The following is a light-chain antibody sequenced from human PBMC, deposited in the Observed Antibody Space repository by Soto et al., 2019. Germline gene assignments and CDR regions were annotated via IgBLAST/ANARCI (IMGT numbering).Light chain of an antibody. Sequence: IVITQSPAPVSASPGERVTLSCRASQSVSGNVAWYHQKPGQPPRLLVYGASTTATDIPARFFGSGSETDFTLTITRLQSEDFGTYYCQQLNSWTRTFGQGTKVDIK. J-gene: IGKJ1*01. V-gene: IGKV3-15*01. CDR2: GAS. CDR3: QQLNSWTRT. CDR1: QSVSGN.